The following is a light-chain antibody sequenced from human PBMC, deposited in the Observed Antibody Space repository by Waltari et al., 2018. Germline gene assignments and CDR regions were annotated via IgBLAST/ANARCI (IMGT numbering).Light chain of an antibody. V-gene: IGKV1-12*01. CDR1: QSVSSS. Sequence: TCRASQSVSSSLAWYQQKPGQVPRLLIYAASSLQSGVPARFSGSGSGTDFTLTISSLQPEDSAVYYCQQAKSFPLTFGHGTKVEIK. J-gene: IGKJ1*01. CDR3: QQAKSFPLT. CDR2: AAS.